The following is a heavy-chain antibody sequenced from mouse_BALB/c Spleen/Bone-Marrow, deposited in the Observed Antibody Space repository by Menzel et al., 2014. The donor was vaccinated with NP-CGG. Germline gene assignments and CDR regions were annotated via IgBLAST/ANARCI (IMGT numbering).Heavy chain of an antibody. CDR2: INPYNDVT. V-gene: IGHV1-18*01. J-gene: IGHJ4*01. D-gene: IGHD1-1*01. Sequence: EVQLHQSGPELVKPGASMKISCKASGYSFTGYTMNWVKQSHGKNLEWIGLINPYNDVTIYNQKFKGKATLTVDKSSSTAYMELLSLTSEDSAVYYCATLYDSYAMDYWGQGTSVTVSS. CDR3: ATLYDSYAMDY. CDR1: GYSFTGYT.